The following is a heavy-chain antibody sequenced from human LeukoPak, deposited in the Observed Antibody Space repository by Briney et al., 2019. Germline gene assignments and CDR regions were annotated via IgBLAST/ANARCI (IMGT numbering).Heavy chain of an antibody. CDR2: IYYSGRT. D-gene: IGHD3-3*01. Sequence: SETLSLTCTVSGGSISSSSYYWGWIRQPPGKGLEWIGSIYYSGRTYYNPSLKSRVTISVDTSKNQFSLKLSSVTAADTAVYYCATFWSGYYGVDYWGQGTLVTVSS. V-gene: IGHV4-39*07. CDR3: ATFWSGYYGVDY. CDR1: GGSISSSSYY. J-gene: IGHJ4*02.